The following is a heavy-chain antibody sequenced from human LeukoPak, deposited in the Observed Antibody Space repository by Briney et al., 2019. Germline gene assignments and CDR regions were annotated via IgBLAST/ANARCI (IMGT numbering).Heavy chain of an antibody. CDR3: ARDLSYTSLDF. CDR1: GFTFTIHG. D-gene: IGHD2-2*02. J-gene: IGHJ4*02. V-gene: IGHV3-33*01. CDR2: IWSDGSQK. Sequence: KPGGSLRLSCAASGFTFTIHGFHWVRQAPGKGLEWVAAIWSDGSQKYYADSVKGRFTICQDNSKNTLYLQMNSLRGEDTAVYYCARDLSYTSLDFGGQGTLVSVSS.